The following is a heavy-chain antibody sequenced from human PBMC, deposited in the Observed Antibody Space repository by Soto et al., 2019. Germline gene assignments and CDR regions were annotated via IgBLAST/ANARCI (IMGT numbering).Heavy chain of an antibody. J-gene: IGHJ4*02. CDR3: TTASQWLPPYS. Sequence: EVQLVESGGGLVKPGGSLRLSGAASGFTFTKAWMTWVRQTPGKGLEWVGCIKSRADGGTTDYAASVKDRFIISRDDSNDTRYLHMNRLKPDDTAVDYCTTASQWLPPYSWGQGALVTVSS. CDR2: IKSRADGGTT. V-gene: IGHV3-15*01. CDR1: GFTFTKAW. D-gene: IGHD6-19*01.